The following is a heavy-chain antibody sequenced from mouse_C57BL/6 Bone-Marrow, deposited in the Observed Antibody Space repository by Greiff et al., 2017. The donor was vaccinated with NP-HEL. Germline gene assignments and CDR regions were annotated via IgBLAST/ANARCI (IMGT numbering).Heavy chain of an antibody. Sequence: EVQRVESGGGLVKPGGSLKLSCAASGFTFSDYGMHWVRQAPEKGLEWVAYISSGSSTIYYADTVKGRFTISRDNAKNTLFLQMTSLRSEDTAMYYCARRLRFYYYAMDYWGQGTSVTVSS. J-gene: IGHJ4*01. V-gene: IGHV5-17*01. D-gene: IGHD1-1*01. CDR3: ARRLRFYYYAMDY. CDR2: ISSGSSTI. CDR1: GFTFSDYG.